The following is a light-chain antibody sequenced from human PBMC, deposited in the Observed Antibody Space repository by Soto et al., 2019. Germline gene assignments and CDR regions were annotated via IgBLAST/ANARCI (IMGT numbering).Light chain of an antibody. CDR2: AAS. J-gene: IGKJ4*01. CDR3: QQLNSYPLT. Sequence: DIQLTQSPSFLSASVGDRVTITCRASQGISSYLAWYQQKPGKAPKLLIYAASTLQSGARSSSSGSGSGTEFTLTISSLQPEDFATYYCQQLNSYPLTFGGGTKVEIK. V-gene: IGKV1-9*01. CDR1: QGISSY.